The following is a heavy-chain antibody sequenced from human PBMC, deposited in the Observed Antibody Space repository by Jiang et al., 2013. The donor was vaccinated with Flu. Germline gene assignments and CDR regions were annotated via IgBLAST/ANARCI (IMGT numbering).Heavy chain of an antibody. D-gene: IGHD1-26*01. CDR3: ARAYRQSLDY. CDR1: GGSISTFY. Sequence: GSGLVKPSETLSLTCTVSGGSISTFYWSWIRQPPGKGLEWIGYVYDSGSTNYNPSLKSRVTISVDTSKNQFSLKLNSVTAADTAVYYCARAYRQSLDYWGQGTLVTVSS. J-gene: IGHJ4*02. CDR2: VYDSGST. V-gene: IGHV4-59*01.